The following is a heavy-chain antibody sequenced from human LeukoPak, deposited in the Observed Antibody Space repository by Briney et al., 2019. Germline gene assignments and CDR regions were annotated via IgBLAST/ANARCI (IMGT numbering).Heavy chain of an antibody. D-gene: IGHD3-22*01. CDR2: ISYDGSNK. Sequence: GGSLRLSCAASGFTFSAYAMHWVRQAPGKGLEWVAIISYDGSNKYYADSVKGRFTISRDNSKNTLYLRINSLRAEDTAIYYCAKTYYYDSSGYPDPYYYYMDVWGKGTTVTISS. CDR1: GFTFSAYA. CDR3: AKTYYYDSSGYPDPYYYYMDV. J-gene: IGHJ6*03. V-gene: IGHV3-30*04.